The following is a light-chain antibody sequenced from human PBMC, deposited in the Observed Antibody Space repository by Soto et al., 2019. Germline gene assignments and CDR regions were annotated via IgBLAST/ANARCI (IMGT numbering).Light chain of an antibody. CDR3: QQYGNSPLT. CDR1: QSVSSSY. V-gene: IGKV3D-20*01. CDR2: DAS. J-gene: IGKJ4*01. Sequence: EIVLTQSPATLSLSPGERATLSCGAGQSVSSSYLAWYQQKPGLAPRLLIYDASSRATGIPDRFSGSGSGTDFTLTISRLEPEDVGVYYCQQYGNSPLTFGGGTKVDIK.